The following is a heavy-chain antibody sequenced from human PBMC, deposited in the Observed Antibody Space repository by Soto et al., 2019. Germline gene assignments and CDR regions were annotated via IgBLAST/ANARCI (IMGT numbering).Heavy chain of an antibody. D-gene: IGHD5-12*01. J-gene: IGHJ4*02. CDR1: GFTFSSYG. CDR2: ISYDGSNK. CDR3: AKEFLSGYDSPLYY. V-gene: IGHV3-30*18. Sequence: QVQLVESGVGVVQPGRSLRLSCAASGFTFSSYGMHWVRQAPGKGLEWVAVISYDGSNKYYADSVKGRFTISRDNSKNTLYLQMNSLRAEDTAVYYCAKEFLSGYDSPLYYWGQGTLVTVSS.